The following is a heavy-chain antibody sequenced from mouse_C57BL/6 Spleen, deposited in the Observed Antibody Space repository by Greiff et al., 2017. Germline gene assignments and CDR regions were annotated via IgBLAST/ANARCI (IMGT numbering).Heavy chain of an antibody. D-gene: IGHD2-4*01. CDR2: IWWDDDK. CDR1: GFSLSTFGMG. V-gene: IGHV8-8*01. CDR3: ARIADYDGYYFDY. J-gene: IGHJ2*01. Sequence: QVTLKESGPGILQPSQTLSLTCSFSGFSLSTFGMGVGWIRQPSGKGLEWLAHIWWDDDKYYNTALKSQLTISKDTSKYQVFLKIANVDTADTATYYCARIADYDGYYFDYWGQGTTLTVSS.